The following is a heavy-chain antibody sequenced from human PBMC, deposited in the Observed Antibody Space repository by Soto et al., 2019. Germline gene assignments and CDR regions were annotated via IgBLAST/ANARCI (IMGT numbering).Heavy chain of an antibody. D-gene: IGHD2-15*01. CDR3: ARRGPPGGYCSGGSCYYYYMDV. V-gene: IGHV3-48*01. CDR2: ISSSSSTI. J-gene: IGHJ6*03. CDR1: GFTFSNYN. Sequence: GGSLRLSCAASGFTFSNYNINWVRQAPGKGLEWVSYISSSSSTIYYADSVKGRFTISRDNAKNSLYLQMNSLRAEDTAVYYCARRGPPGGYCSGGSCYYYYMDVWGKGTTVTVSS.